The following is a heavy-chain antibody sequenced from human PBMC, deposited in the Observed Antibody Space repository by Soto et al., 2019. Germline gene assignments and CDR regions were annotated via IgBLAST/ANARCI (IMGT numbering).Heavy chain of an antibody. CDR2: IWYDGGNK. CDR3: ARDGSGYCSGGSCYYFDY. D-gene: IGHD2-15*01. J-gene: IGHJ4*02. CDR1: GFTFSSYG. V-gene: IGHV3-33*01. Sequence: GGSLRLSCAASGFTFSSYGMHWVRQAPGKGLEWVAVIWYDGGNKYYADSVEGRFTISRDNSKNTLYLQMNSLRGEDTAVYYCARDGSGYCSGGSCYYFDYWGQGTLVTVSS.